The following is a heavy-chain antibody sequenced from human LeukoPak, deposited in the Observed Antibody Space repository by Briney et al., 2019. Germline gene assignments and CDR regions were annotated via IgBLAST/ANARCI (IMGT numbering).Heavy chain of an antibody. V-gene: IGHV1-18*01. Sequence: ASVKVSCKASGYTFTNYGISWVRQAPGQGLEWMGWISTYNGNTNNAQRFQGRVTMTTDTSTRTAYMELRGLNSDDTAVYYCARTGIAAALGDWLDPWGQGTLVTVSS. J-gene: IGHJ5*02. CDR1: GYTFTNYG. D-gene: IGHD6-13*01. CDR3: ARTGIAAALGDWLDP. CDR2: ISTYNGNT.